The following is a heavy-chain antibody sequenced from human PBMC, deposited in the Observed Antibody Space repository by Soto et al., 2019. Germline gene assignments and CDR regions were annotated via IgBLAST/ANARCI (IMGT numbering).Heavy chain of an antibody. Sequence: SVKVSCKASGGTFSSYAISWVRQAPGQGLEWMGGIIPIFGTANYAQKFQGRVTITADESTSTAYMELSSLRSEDTAVYYCARDVEDYYDSSGYYQIGYWGQGTLVTVSS. D-gene: IGHD3-22*01. CDR3: ARDVEDYYDSSGYYQIGY. J-gene: IGHJ4*02. CDR1: GGTFSSYA. CDR2: IIPIFGTA. V-gene: IGHV1-69*13.